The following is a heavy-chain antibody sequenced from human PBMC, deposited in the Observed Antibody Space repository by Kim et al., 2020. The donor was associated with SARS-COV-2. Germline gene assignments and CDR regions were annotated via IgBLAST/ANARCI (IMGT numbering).Heavy chain of an antibody. Sequence: ADSVEGRFTISRDNSKNTLYLQMGSLRAEDMAVYYCARVVYNSGWYYFDYWGQGTLVTGSS. J-gene: IGHJ4*02. CDR3: ARVVYNSGWYYFDY. V-gene: IGHV3-64*02. D-gene: IGHD6-19*01.